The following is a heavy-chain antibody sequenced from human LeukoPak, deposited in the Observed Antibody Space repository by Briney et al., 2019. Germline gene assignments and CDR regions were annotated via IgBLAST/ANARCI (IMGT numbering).Heavy chain of an antibody. Sequence: SETLSLTCTVSGGSISSSSYYWGWIRQPPGKGLEWIGSIYYSGSTNYNPSLKSRVTISVDTSKNQFSLKLSAVTAADTAVYYCAREEYYDFWSGYPPYYYYYMDVWGKGTTVTVSS. CDR2: IYYSGST. V-gene: IGHV4-39*07. J-gene: IGHJ6*03. CDR3: AREEYYDFWSGYPPYYYYYMDV. D-gene: IGHD3-3*01. CDR1: GGSISSSSYY.